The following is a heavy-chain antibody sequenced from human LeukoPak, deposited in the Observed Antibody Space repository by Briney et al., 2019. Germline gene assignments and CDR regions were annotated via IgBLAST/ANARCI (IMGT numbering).Heavy chain of an antibody. Sequence: ASVKVSCKASGYTFTGYYMHWVRQAPGQGLEWMGRIDPNSGGTNYAQKFQGRVTMTRDTYISTAYMELSRLRSDDTAVYYCAREGGDPAWFDIWGQGTMVTVSS. V-gene: IGHV1-2*06. CDR2: IDPNSGGT. CDR1: GYTFTGYY. D-gene: IGHD3-10*01. J-gene: IGHJ3*02. CDR3: AREGGDPAWFDI.